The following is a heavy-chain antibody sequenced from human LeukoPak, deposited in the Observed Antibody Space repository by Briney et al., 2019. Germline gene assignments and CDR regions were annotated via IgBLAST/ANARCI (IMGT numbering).Heavy chain of an antibody. CDR1: GGSITSSSYS. J-gene: IGHJ4*02. CDR2: MSYSGST. CDR3: ARSQWLAHLDY. Sequence: SETLSLTCTVSGGSITSSSYSWGWIRQPPGKGLEWIASMSYSGSTYYNPSLKSRVTISVDTSRNQFSLKLSSVTAADTAVYYCARSQWLAHLDYWGQGTLVTVSS. V-gene: IGHV4-39*07. D-gene: IGHD6-19*01.